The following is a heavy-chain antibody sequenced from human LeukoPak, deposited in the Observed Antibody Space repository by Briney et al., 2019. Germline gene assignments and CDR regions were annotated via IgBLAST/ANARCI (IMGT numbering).Heavy chain of an antibody. Sequence: TSETLSLTFTVSGGSISSGDYYWSWIRQPPGKGLEWIGYIYYSGSTYYNPSLKSRVTISVDTSKNQFSLKLSSVTAADTALYYCVIFDSGSDGAFDIWGQGTAVTVSS. V-gene: IGHV4-30-4*08. CDR3: VIFDSGSDGAFDI. CDR1: GGSISSGDYY. D-gene: IGHD3-10*01. J-gene: IGHJ3*02. CDR2: IYYSGST.